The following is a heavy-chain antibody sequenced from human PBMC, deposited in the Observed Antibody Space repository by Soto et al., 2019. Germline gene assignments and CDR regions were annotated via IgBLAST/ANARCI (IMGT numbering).Heavy chain of an antibody. J-gene: IGHJ2*01. D-gene: IGHD6-19*01. V-gene: IGHV4-59*08. Sequence: SETLSLTCTVSGGSISSYYWCWIRQPPGKGLEWIGYIYYSGSTYYNPSPKSRVTISVDTSKNQYSLKLSSVTATDTAVYYCARLSAKYVAVDSGDYWYFDLWGGGTLVTVSS. CDR2: IYYSGST. CDR1: GGSISSYY. CDR3: ARLSAKYVAVDSGDYWYFDL.